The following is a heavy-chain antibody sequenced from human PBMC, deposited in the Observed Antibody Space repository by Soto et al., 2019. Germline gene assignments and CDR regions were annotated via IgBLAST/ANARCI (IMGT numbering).Heavy chain of an antibody. V-gene: IGHV4-4*09. J-gene: IGHJ6*03. Sequence: PSETLSLTCTVSGASVRNQYWSWIRRPPGGGLEGIGYIYRSGSTKYNPSLKSRLTISVDTSKNQFSLKLSSVTAADTAVYYCARTLDYGHMDVWGKGTTVTVSS. D-gene: IGHD3-16*01. CDR3: ARTLDYGHMDV. CDR1: GASVRNQY. CDR2: IYRSGST.